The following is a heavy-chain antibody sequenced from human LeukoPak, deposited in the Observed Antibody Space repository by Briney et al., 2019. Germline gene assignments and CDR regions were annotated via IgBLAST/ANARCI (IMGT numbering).Heavy chain of an antibody. J-gene: IGHJ4*02. D-gene: IGHD6-19*01. V-gene: IGHV3-23*01. CDR2: ISKSGDET. CDR3: VKDELAVAIFDY. CDR1: GIIFSHYA. Sequence: GGSLRLSCEASGIIFSHYAMSWVRQAPGKGLEWVPAISKSGDETYYADSVKGRFAISRDNSKNTFYLQMNSLRAEDSAVYFCVKDELAVAIFDYWGQGTLVTVSS.